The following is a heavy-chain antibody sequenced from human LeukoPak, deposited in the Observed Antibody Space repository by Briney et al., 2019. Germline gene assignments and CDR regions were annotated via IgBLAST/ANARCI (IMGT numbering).Heavy chain of an antibody. Sequence: GGSLRLSCAASGFNLSDHYMDWVRQAPRKGLERVGRTRDRTHSYSTEYAASVKGRFTISRDDSKTSFYLQMNSLKTEDTAVYYCVRGHNSFDYWGQGTLVTVSS. V-gene: IGHV3-72*01. CDR1: GFNLSDHY. D-gene: IGHD1-14*01. CDR3: VRGHNSFDY. J-gene: IGHJ4*02. CDR2: TRDRTHSYST.